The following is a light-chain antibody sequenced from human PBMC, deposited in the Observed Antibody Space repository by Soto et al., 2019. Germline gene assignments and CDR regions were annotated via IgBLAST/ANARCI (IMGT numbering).Light chain of an antibody. Sequence: DIQMTQSPSTLSASVGDRVTITCRASQSISHFLAWYQQKPGKVPTLLIYDASNLGSGVPSRFSGSGSGTDFTLTISGLQPDDFTTYYCQQYTSYSRAFGQGTKVDIK. CDR1: QSISHF. V-gene: IGKV1-5*01. CDR3: QQYTSYSRA. CDR2: DAS. J-gene: IGKJ1*01.